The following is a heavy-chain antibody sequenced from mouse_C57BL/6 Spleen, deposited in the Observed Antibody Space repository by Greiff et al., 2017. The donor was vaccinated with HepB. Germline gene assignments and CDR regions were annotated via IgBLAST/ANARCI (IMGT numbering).Heavy chain of an antibody. CDR3: ARRDWEGLFAY. CDR1: GFTFSDYG. V-gene: IGHV5-15*01. Sequence: VQLKESGGGLVQPGGSLKLSCAASGFTFSDYGMAWVRQAPRKGPEWVAFISNLAYSIYYADTATGRFTISRENAKNTLYLEMSSLRSEDTAMYYCARRDWEGLFAYWGQGTLVTVSA. J-gene: IGHJ3*01. D-gene: IGHD4-1*01. CDR2: ISNLAYSI.